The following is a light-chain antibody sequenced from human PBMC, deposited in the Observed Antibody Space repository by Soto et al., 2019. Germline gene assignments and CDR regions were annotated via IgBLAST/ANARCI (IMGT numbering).Light chain of an antibody. V-gene: IGKV3-20*01. J-gene: IGKJ1*01. Sequence: VLTQSPGSLSLSPGEGATLSCRTSHSVGGNYLAWYQQKPGQAPRLLIYGASTRATGIPDRFNGSGSGTDFTLTISRLEPEDFAVYYCQQYFNSQKTFGQGTRVDIQ. CDR1: HSVGGNY. CDR2: GAS. CDR3: QQYFNSQKT.